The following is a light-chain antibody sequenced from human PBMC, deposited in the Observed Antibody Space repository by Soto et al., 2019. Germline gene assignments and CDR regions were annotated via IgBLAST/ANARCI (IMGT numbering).Light chain of an antibody. Sequence: QSVLTQPRSVSGSPGQSVTISSTGTSSDVGGYNYVSWYQQHPGKAPKLMIYDVSKRPSGVPDRFSGSKSGNTASLTISGLQAEDEADYYCCSYAGSYTYVFGTG. CDR2: DVS. CDR3: CSYAGSYTYV. CDR1: SSDVGGYNY. J-gene: IGLJ1*01. V-gene: IGLV2-11*01.